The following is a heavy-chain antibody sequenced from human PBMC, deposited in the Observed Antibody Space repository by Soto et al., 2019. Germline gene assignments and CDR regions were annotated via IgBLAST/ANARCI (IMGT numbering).Heavy chain of an antibody. CDR1: GFTFSSYS. J-gene: IGHJ4*02. CDR3: AGPLGWELLGGSFDY. Sequence: EVQLVESGGGLVKPGGSLRLSCAASGFTFSSYSMNWVRQAPGKGLEWVSSISSSSSYIYYADSVKGRFTISRDNAKNSLYLQMNSLRAEDTAVYYCAGPLGWELLGGSFDYWGQGTLVTVSS. CDR2: ISSSSSYI. D-gene: IGHD1-26*01. V-gene: IGHV3-21*01.